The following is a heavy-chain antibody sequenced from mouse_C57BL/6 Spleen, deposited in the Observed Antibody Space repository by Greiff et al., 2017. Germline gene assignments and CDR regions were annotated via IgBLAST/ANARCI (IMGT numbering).Heavy chain of an antibody. D-gene: IGHD2-12*01. CDR3: GGLRQDWYFDV. CDR2: INPNNGGT. Sequence: EVQLQQSGPELVKPGASVKISCKASGYTFTDYYMNWVKQSHGKSLEWIGDINPNNGGTSYNQKFKGKDTLTVDKSSSTAYMELRSLTSEDSAVYYCGGLRQDWYFDVWGTGTTVTVSS. J-gene: IGHJ1*03. V-gene: IGHV1-26*01. CDR1: GYTFTDYY.